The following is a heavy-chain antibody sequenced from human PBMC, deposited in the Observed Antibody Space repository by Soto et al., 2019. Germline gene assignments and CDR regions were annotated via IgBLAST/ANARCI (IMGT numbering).Heavy chain of an antibody. CDR2: ISAQNGNT. D-gene: IGHD1-1*01. Sequence: QVHLVQSGAEVKKPGASVKVSCKGSGYTFTSYGITWVRQAPGQGLEWMGWISAQNGNTDYAQKLQGRITVTRDTSTSTAYMELRSLRSGDTAVYYCARGRYGDYWGQGALVTVSS. J-gene: IGHJ4*02. V-gene: IGHV1-18*01. CDR1: GYTFTSYG. CDR3: ARGRYGDY.